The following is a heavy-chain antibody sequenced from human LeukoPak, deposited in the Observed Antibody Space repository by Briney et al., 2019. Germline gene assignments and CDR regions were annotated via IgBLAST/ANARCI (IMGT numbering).Heavy chain of an antibody. J-gene: IGHJ3*02. CDR1: GFTFSSYS. CDR3: ASDQTYYDSSGSYSDAFDI. Sequence: GGSLRLSCAASGFTFSSYSMNWVRQAPGKGLEWVSSISNSSSYIYYADSVKGRFTISRDNAKNSLYLKLTSMRAEDTAVYYCASDQTYYDSSGSYSDAFDIWGQGKMVTVSS. V-gene: IGHV3-21*01. D-gene: IGHD3-22*01. CDR2: ISNSSSYI.